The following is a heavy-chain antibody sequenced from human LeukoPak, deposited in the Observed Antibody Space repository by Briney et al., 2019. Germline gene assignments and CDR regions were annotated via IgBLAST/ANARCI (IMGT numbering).Heavy chain of an antibody. D-gene: IGHD6-19*01. CDR2: IYTSGST. Sequence: SETLSLNCTVSGGSISSYYWSWIRQSPGKGLEWIGRIYTSGSTNYNPSLKSRVTISVDTSKNQFSLKLSSVTAADTAVYYCARSSSSGWGFRFDPWGQGTLVTVSS. CDR3: ARSSSSGWGFRFDP. V-gene: IGHV4-4*07. J-gene: IGHJ5*02. CDR1: GGSISSYY.